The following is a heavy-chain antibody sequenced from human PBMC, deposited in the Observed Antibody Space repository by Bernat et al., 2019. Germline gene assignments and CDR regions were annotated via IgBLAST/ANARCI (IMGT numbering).Heavy chain of an antibody. D-gene: IGHD6-19*01. V-gene: IGHV3-43*01. J-gene: IGHJ4*02. CDR3: AKDMDQRLVSTPLDY. CDR1: GFTFDDYT. CDR2: ISWDGDST. Sequence: EVQLVQSGGVVVQPGGSLRLSCAASGFTFDDYTMHWVRQAPGKSLEWVSLISWDGDSTYYADSVKGRFTISRDNSKNSLYLQMNSLRTEDTAMYYCAKDMDQRLVSTPLDYWGQGTLVTVSS.